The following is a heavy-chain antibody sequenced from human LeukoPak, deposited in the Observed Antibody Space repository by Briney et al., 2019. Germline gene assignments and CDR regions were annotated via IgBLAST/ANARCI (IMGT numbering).Heavy chain of an antibody. D-gene: IGHD3-10*01. V-gene: IGHV4-34*01. CDR2: INHSGST. CDR1: GGSFSGYY. J-gene: IGHJ5*02. CDR3: ASILLWFGELSGFDP. Sequence: PSETLSLTCAVYGGSFSGYYWSWIRQPPGKGLEWIGEINHSGSTNYNPSLKSRVTISVDTSKNQFSLKLSSVTAADTAVYYCASILLWFGELSGFDPWGQGTLVTVSS.